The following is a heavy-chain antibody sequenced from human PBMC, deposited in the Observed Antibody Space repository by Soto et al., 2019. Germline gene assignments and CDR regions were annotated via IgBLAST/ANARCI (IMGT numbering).Heavy chain of an antibody. V-gene: IGHV1-69*01. D-gene: IGHD3-10*01. CDR1: GGTFSSYA. Sequence: QVPLVQSGAEVKKPGSSVTVSCKASGGTFSSYAIHWVRQAPGQGLVWMGGIIPMYGPAKYAQRFQGRVTITADETTTTVYMELTSRTSRDTAVYYCARVTSMVRGVIDNWFDPWGDGTLVTVS. CDR2: IIPMYGPA. CDR3: ARVTSMVRGVIDNWFDP. J-gene: IGHJ5*02.